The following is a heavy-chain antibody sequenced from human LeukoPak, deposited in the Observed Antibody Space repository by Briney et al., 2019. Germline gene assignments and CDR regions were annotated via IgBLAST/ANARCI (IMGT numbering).Heavy chain of an antibody. CDR2: IYHNGKT. D-gene: IGHD1-14*01. V-gene: IGHV4-59*01. CDR3: ARELPRSTTFLDY. CDR1: GGSINNFY. J-gene: IGHJ4*02. Sequence: SETLSLTCIVSGGSINNFYWSWIRQPPGKGLEWIGYIYHNGKTKYNPSLTSRVSISIDTSKNQFSLRLTSVTAADTAVYYCARELPRSTTFLDYWGQGALVTVSS.